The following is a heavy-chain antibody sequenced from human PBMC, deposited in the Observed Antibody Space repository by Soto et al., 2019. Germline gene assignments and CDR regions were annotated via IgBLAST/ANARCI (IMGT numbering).Heavy chain of an antibody. CDR1: VFTLRSYA. V-gene: IGHV3-23*01. CDR2: ISANDVGT. Sequence: PGGALRLSCEASVFTLRSYAMTWIRQAPGKGLEWVSLISANDVGTYYAESVKTRFTISTDQSRNTVYLQMDSLRADDTAIYYCAKAKNDYNWDNRPPFDYWGQGTLVTVSS. CDR3: AKAKNDYNWDNRPPFDY. D-gene: IGHD1-20*01. J-gene: IGHJ4*02.